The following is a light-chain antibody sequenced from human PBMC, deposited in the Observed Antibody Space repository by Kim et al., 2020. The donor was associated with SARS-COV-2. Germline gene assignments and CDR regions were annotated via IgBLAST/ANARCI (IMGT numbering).Light chain of an antibody. CDR3: SSYTRSTTLI. J-gene: IGLJ2*01. CDR2: DVS. CDR1: SSDVGAYDY. V-gene: IGLV2-14*03. Sequence: QSVLTQPASVSGSPGQSITISCTGTSSDVGAYDYVSWYQQHPGKAPQFLIYDVSKRPSGVSDRFSGSKSGNTASLTISGLQADDEADYYCSSYTRSTTLIFGGGTKVTVL.